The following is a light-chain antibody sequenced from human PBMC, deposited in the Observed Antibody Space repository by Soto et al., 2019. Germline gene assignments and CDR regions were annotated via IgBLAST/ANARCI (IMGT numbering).Light chain of an antibody. J-gene: IGKJ2*01. CDR2: RTS. Sequence: IGMTQSPAPLSVSPGERATLSWMASQSISSNLAWYQQKPRQAPRLLMFRTSSRATGIPARFSGSGSGTEFTLTISSLQSEDYAVYYCQQYNNWPPYTFGQGTKVDI. V-gene: IGKV3-15*01. CDR3: QQYNNWPPYT. CDR1: QSISSN.